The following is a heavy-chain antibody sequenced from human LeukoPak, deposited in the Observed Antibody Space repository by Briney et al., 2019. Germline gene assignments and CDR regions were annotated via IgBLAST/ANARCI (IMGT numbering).Heavy chain of an antibody. J-gene: IGHJ1*01. D-gene: IGHD3-10*01. CDR2: INPSGGST. V-gene: IGHV1-46*01. CDR3: ARGPYGSGSYSSEYFQN. CDR1: GYTFTSYY. Sequence: ALVKVSCKASGYTFTSYYMHWVRQAPGQGLEWMGIINPSGGSTSYAQKFQGRVTMTRDTSTSTVYMELSSLGSEDTAVYYCARGPYGSGSYSSEYFQNWGQGTLVTVSS.